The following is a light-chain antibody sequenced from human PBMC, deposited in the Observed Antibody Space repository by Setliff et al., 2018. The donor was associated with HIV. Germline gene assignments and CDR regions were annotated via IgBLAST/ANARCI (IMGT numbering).Light chain of an antibody. Sequence: QSALTQPASVSGSPGQSITISCTGTSSDVGSYNLVSWYQQHPDKAPKLMIYDVTQRPSGVSNRLSGSKSGNTASLTISGLQAEDEADYYCCSYGGTTTHVLFGGGTKVTVL. CDR1: SSDVGSYNL. CDR3: CSYGGTTTHVL. V-gene: IGLV2-23*02. CDR2: DVT. J-gene: IGLJ2*01.